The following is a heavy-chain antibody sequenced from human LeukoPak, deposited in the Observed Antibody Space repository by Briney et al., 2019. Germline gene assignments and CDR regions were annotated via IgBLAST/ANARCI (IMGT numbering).Heavy chain of an antibody. CDR1: GGSFSGYY. V-gene: IGHV4-34*01. CDR3: ARVVPEYGGNSIDY. CDR2: INHSGST. Sequence: PSETLSLTCAVYGGSFSGYYWSWIRQPPGKGLEWIGEINHSGSTNYNPSLKSRVTISVDTSKNQFSLKLSSVTAADTAVYYCARVVPEYGGNSIDYWGQGTLVTVSS. J-gene: IGHJ4*02. D-gene: IGHD4-23*01.